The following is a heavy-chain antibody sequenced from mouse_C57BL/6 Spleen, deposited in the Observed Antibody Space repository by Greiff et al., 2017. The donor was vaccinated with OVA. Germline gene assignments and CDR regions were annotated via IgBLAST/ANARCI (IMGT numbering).Heavy chain of an antibody. D-gene: IGHD2-3*01. J-gene: IGHJ2*01. V-gene: IGHV1-9*01. CDR1: GYTFTGYW. CDR3: ARRRFYDGYNVDY. Sequence: QVQLQQSGAELMKPGASVKLSCQATGYTFTGYWIEWVKQRPGHGLEWIGEILPGGGSTNYNGKFKGKATFTADTSSNTAYMQLSSLTTEDSAIYYCARRRFYDGYNVDYWGQGTTLTVSS. CDR2: ILPGGGST.